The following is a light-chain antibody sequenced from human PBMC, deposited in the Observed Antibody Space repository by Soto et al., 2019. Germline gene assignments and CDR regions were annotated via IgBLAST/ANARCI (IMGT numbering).Light chain of an antibody. CDR3: QQRYNWPPFT. CDR1: QTIVTY. Sequence: EIVLTQSPATLSLSPGERATLSCRASQTIVTYLAWYQHKPGQTPRLLIYDASNRATGVPARVSGSGSGTDFTLTISNLEPEDFSIYYCQQRYNWPPFTFGPGTKVDIK. CDR2: DAS. V-gene: IGKV3-11*01. J-gene: IGKJ3*01.